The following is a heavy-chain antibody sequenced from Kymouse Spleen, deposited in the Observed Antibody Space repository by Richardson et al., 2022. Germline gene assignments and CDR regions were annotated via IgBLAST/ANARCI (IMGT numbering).Heavy chain of an antibody. CDR3: AREGLRFLEWFHPFDY. Sequence: QVQLVESGGGVVQPGRSLRLSCAASGFTFSSYGMHWVRQAPGKGLEWVAVIWYDGSNKYYADSVKGRFTISRDNSKNTLYLQMNSLRAEDTAVYYCAREGLRFLEWFHPFDYWGQGTLVTVSS. J-gene: IGHJ4*02. CDR1: GFTFSSYG. D-gene: IGHD3-3*01. V-gene: IGHV3-33*01. CDR2: IWYDGSNK.